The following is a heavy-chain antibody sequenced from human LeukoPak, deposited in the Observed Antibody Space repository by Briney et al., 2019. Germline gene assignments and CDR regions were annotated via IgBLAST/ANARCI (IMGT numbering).Heavy chain of an antibody. CDR2: ISSSSSYI. D-gene: IGHD1-1*01. Sequence: GGSLRLSCAASGFTLSSYSMNWVRQAPGKGLEWVSSISSSSSYIYYADSLKGRFTISRDNAKNSLYLQMNSLRAEDTAVYYCAKNGGWYAFDIGGQGTMVTVSA. J-gene: IGHJ3*02. CDR1: GFTLSSYS. CDR3: AKNGGWYAFDI. V-gene: IGHV3-21*01.